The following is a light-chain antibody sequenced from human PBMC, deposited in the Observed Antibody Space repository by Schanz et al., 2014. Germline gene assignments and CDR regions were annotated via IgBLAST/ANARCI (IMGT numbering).Light chain of an antibody. CDR1: QSVSSN. CDR2: GAS. V-gene: IGKV3-15*01. Sequence: EIVMTQSPVTLSVSPGEGATLSCRASQSVSSNLAWYQQKPGQAPRLLIYGASTRAIGIPARFSGSGSGTDFTLTISSLEPEDFAVYYCQQRSNWPRYTFGQGTKLEIK. J-gene: IGKJ2*01. CDR3: QQRSNWPRYT.